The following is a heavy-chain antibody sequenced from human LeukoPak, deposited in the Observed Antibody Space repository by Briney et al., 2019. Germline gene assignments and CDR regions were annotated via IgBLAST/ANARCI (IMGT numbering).Heavy chain of an antibody. J-gene: IGHJ4*02. Sequence: SETLSLTCTVSGGSISSYYWSWIRQPPGKGLEWIGYIYYSGSTNYNPSLKSRVTISVDTSKNKFSLKLSSVTAADTAVYYCARQDILTGYYAIFDYWGQGTLVTVSS. CDR3: ARQDILTGYYAIFDY. D-gene: IGHD3-9*01. CDR2: IYYSGST. CDR1: GGSISSYY. V-gene: IGHV4-59*08.